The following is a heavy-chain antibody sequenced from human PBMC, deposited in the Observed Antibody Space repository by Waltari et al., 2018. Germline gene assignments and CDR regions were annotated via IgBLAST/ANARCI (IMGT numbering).Heavy chain of an antibody. V-gene: IGHV3-7*01. CDR2: IKEDGSEK. D-gene: IGHD1-26*01. CDR1: GFTFTNYW. J-gene: IGHJ4*02. CDR3: VRAGWELDY. Sequence: EVQLVESGGGLVQPGGSLRLSCATSGFTFTNYWMSWARQAPGEGLEWVANIKEDGSEKDYVDSVKGRFTISKDNAKSSVYLQMSSLRVEDTAVYYCVRAGWELDYWGQGNLVTVSS.